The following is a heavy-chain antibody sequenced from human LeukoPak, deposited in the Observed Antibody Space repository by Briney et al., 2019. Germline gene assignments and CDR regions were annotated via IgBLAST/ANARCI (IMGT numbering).Heavy chain of an antibody. V-gene: IGHV4-59*01. Sequence: PSETLSLTCTVSGGSISRYYWSWVRQPPGKGLEWIGYIYYSGSTNYNPSLKSRVTISVDTSKNQFSLKLSSVTAADTAVYYCARTAGYSSGWYGAIDYWGQGTLVTVSS. D-gene: IGHD6-19*01. CDR2: IYYSGST. CDR3: ARTAGYSSGWYGAIDY. CDR1: GGSISRYY. J-gene: IGHJ4*02.